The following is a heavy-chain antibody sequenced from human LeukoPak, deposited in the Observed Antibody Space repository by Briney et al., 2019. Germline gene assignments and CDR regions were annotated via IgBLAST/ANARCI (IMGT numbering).Heavy chain of an antibody. CDR2: IYYSGST. CDR1: GGSISSSSYY. Sequence: SETLSLTCTVSGGSISSSSYYWGWIRQPPGKGLEWIGSIYYSGSTYYNPSLKSRVTISVDTSKNQFSLKLSSVTAADTAVYYCARRSSGWFGELFTPRGHDYYYYYMDVWGKGTTVTISS. V-gene: IGHV4-39*01. J-gene: IGHJ6*03. D-gene: IGHD3-10*01. CDR3: ARRSSGWFGELFTPRGHDYYYYYMDV.